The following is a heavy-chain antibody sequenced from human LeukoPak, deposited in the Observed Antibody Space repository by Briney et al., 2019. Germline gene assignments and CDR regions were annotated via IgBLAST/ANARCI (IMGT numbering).Heavy chain of an antibody. CDR2: ISGSGGST. D-gene: IGHD3-10*01. J-gene: IGHJ3*02. CDR3: AIGKTYYCGSGSYVDGGFDI. CDR1: GFTFSSYA. Sequence: GGSLRLSCAASGFTFSSYAMSWVRQAPGKGLEWVSAISGSGGSTYYADSVKGRFTISRDNSKNTLYLQMNSLRAEDTAVYYCAIGKTYYCGSGSYVDGGFDIWGQGTMVTVSS. V-gene: IGHV3-23*01.